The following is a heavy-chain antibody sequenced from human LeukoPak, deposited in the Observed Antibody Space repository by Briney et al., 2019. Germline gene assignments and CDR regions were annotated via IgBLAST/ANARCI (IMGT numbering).Heavy chain of an antibody. J-gene: IGHJ4*02. CDR3: ARVRYCSSTSCYTFGY. V-gene: IGHV1-2*06. CDR2: INPNSGGT. D-gene: IGHD2-2*02. CDR1: GYTFTGYY. Sequence: ASVKVSCTASGYTFTGYYMHWVRQAPGQGLEWMGRINPNSGGTNYAQKFQGRVTMTRDTSISTAYMELSRLRSDDTAVYYCARVRYCSSTSCYTFGYWGQGTLVTGSS.